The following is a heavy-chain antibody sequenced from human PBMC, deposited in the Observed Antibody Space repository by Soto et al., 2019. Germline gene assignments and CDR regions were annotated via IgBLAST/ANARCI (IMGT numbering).Heavy chain of an antibody. Sequence: EVQLVESGGGLVQPGGSLRLSCAASGFTFSSYAMHWVRQAPGKGLEYVSAISSNGGSTYYANSVKGRFTISRDNSKKPLYLQMGSLRAEAMTVYYCARGRNDFWSRYPFDYWGQRSLVTVSS. V-gene: IGHV3-64*01. CDR1: GFTFSSYA. D-gene: IGHD3-3*01. J-gene: IGHJ4*02. CDR3: ARGRNDFWSRYPFDY. CDR2: ISSNGGST.